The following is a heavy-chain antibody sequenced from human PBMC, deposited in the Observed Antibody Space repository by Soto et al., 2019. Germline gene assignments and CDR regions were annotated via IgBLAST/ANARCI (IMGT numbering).Heavy chain of an antibody. D-gene: IGHD6-19*01. Sequence: PSHTLSLTCAISGDSVSSNTAAWNWIRSSPSRGLEWLGRTYYRSNWRHDYAVSVKSRITVNPDTSKNHFSLQLNSVTPDDTAVYYCERGVAGTGFDIRGQGTLVTVSA. CDR1: GDSVSSNTAA. CDR2: TYYRSNWRH. CDR3: ERGVAGTGFDI. J-gene: IGHJ4*02. V-gene: IGHV6-1*01.